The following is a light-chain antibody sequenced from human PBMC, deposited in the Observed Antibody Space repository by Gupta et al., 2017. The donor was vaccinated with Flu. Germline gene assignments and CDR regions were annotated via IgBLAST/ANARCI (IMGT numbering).Light chain of an antibody. CDR1: QGVSSSY. CDR3: QQYGSSPPYT. J-gene: IGKJ2*01. CDR2: GAS. Sequence: VLTPSPGTLSLSPGETATLSCSARQGVSSSYLPWYQQRPGQPPRLLIYGASSRASGIPDRVSGSGSGTDFTLTISRLEPEDFVVYYCQQYGSSPPYTFGPGTKVEIK. V-gene: IGKV3-20*01.